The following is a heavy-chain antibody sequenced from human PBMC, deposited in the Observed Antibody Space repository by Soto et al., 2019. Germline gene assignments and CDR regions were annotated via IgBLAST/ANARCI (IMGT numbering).Heavy chain of an antibody. CDR3: XRHVXEGVVVPAAIYYAFDI. J-gene: IGHJ3*02. D-gene: IGHD2-2*01. V-gene: IGHV4-39*01. CDR2: IYYSGST. Sequence: WIGSIYYSGSTYYNPSLKSRVTISVDTSKNQFSLKLSSVTAADTAVYYCXRHVXEGVVVPAAIYYAFDIWGQGTMVTVSS.